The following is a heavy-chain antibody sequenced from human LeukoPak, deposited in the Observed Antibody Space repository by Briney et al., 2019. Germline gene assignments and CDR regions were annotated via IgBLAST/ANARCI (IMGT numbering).Heavy chain of an antibody. D-gene: IGHD3-22*01. CDR3: ASTYYDSSGYYFDY. CDR1: GGSISGYY. J-gene: IGHJ4*02. V-gene: IGHV4-59*01. CDR2: IYYSGST. Sequence: SETLSLTCTVSGGSISGYYWSWIRQPPGRGLEWIGCIYYSGSTNYNPSLKSRLTISVDTSKNQFSLKLSSVTAADTAVYYCASTYYDSSGYYFDYWGQGTLVTVSS.